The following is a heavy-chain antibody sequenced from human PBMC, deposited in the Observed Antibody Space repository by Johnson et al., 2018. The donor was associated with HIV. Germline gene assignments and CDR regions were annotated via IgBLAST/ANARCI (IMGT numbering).Heavy chain of an antibody. CDR3: AKDQYCTGGVCYSGAFDI. J-gene: IGHJ3*02. V-gene: IGHV3-11*04. Sequence: QVQLVESGGGLVKPGGSLRLSCAASGFTFSDYYMSWIRQAPGKGLEWVSHISSSGRSTYYADSVKGRFTISRDNAKNTLYLQMNSLRAEDTAVYYCAKDQYCTGGVCYSGAFDIWGQGTMVTVSS. CDR2: ISSSGRST. CDR1: GFTFSDYY. D-gene: IGHD2-8*02.